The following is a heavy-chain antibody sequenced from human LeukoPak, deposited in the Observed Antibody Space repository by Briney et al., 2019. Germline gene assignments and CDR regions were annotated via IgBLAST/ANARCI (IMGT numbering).Heavy chain of an antibody. J-gene: IGHJ4*02. CDR2: VSYDGSNK. CDR3: VRDGYNWNYDY. CDR1: GFTFSSHA. D-gene: IGHD1-1*01. Sequence: GRSLRLSCAASGFTFSSHAMHWVRQAPGKGLEWVAVVSYDGSNKYYADSVKGRFTISRDNSKNTLYLQMDSLRAEDTAVYYCVRDGYNWNYDYWGQGTLVTVSS. V-gene: IGHV3-30-3*01.